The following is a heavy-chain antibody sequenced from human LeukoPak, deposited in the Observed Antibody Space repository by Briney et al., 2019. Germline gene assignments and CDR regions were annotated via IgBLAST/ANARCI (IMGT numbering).Heavy chain of an antibody. CDR1: GFTFSDHY. CDR2: IRNRANSYTT. Sequence: GGPLRLSCAASGFTFSDHYMDWVRQAPGKRLEWVGHIRNRANSYTTFYAAPVKGRFTISRDDSKNSLYLQMNSLQTEDTAVYYCADLGDTLWGQGTLVTVSS. J-gene: IGHJ4*02. V-gene: IGHV3-72*01. CDR3: ADLGDTL. D-gene: IGHD1-26*01.